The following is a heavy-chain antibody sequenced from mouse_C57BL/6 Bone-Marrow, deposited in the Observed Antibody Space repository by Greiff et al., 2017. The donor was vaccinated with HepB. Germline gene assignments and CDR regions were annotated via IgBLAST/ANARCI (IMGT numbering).Heavy chain of an antibody. V-gene: IGHV2-6*01. CDR2: IWGVGST. Sequence: VKVVESGPGLVAPSQSLSITCTVSGFSLTSYGVDWVRQSPGKGLEWLGVIWGVGSTNYNSALKSRLSISKDNSKSQVFLKMNSLQTDDTAMYYCASRNSNYRFAYWGQGTLVTVSA. CDR3: ASRNSNYRFAY. J-gene: IGHJ3*01. D-gene: IGHD2-5*01. CDR1: GFSLTSYG.